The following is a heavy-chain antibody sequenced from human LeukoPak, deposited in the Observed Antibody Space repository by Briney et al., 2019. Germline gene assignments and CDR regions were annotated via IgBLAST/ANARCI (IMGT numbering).Heavy chain of an antibody. CDR2: INAGNGNT. Sequence: ASVKVSCKASGYTFTSYVMHWVRQAPGQRLEWMGWINAGNGNTKYSQKFQGRVTITRDTSASTAYMELSSLRSEDTAVYYRATERGGNFYFDYWGQGILVTVSS. J-gene: IGHJ4*02. D-gene: IGHD4-23*01. V-gene: IGHV1-3*01. CDR1: GYTFTSYV. CDR3: ATERGGNFYFDY.